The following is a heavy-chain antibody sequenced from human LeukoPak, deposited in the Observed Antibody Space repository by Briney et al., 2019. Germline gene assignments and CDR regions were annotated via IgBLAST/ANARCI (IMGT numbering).Heavy chain of an antibody. CDR3: ARVARTVYSSSTPDY. J-gene: IGHJ4*02. D-gene: IGHD6-13*01. Sequence: ASVKVSCKASGGTFSSYAINWVRQATGQGLEWMGWMNPNSGNTGYAQKFQGRVTITRNTSISTAYMELSSLRSEDTAVYYCARVARTVYSSSTPDYWGQGTLVTVSS. CDR2: MNPNSGNT. CDR1: GGTFSSYA. V-gene: IGHV1-8*03.